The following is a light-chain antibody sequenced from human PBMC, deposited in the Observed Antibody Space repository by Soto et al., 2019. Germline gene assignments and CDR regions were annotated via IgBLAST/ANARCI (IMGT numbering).Light chain of an antibody. Sequence: DIRMTQYPSSVSASVGDRVTITCRASQGISTWLAWYQKKQGRAPKVLIYGASSLQSGVPSRFRGSGYGTDLTLIISSMKPEDFETYYCQQAYSFTITFGHGTRLEIK. CDR1: QGISTW. CDR3: QQAYSFTIT. V-gene: IGKV1D-12*01. J-gene: IGKJ5*01. CDR2: GAS.